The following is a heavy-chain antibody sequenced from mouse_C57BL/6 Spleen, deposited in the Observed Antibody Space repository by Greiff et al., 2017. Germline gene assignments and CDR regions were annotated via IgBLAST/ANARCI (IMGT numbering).Heavy chain of an antibody. Sequence: QVQLQQPGAELVKPGASVKLSCKASGYTFTSYWMQWVKQRPGQGLEWIGEIDPSDSYTNYNQKFKGKATLTVDTSSSTAYMQLSSLTSEDSAVYYCARGESNYTWFAYWGQGTLVTVSA. CDR1: GYTFTSYW. CDR2: IDPSDSYT. V-gene: IGHV1-50*01. D-gene: IGHD2-5*01. CDR3: ARGESNYTWFAY. J-gene: IGHJ3*01.